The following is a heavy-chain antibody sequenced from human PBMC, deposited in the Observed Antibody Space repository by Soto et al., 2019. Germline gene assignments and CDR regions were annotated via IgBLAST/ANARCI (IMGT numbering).Heavy chain of an antibody. D-gene: IGHD4-17*01. CDR2: INHSGST. CDR1: GGSFSGYY. CDR3: ARTTVTPHDAFDI. Sequence: SSETLSLTCAVYGGSFSGYYWSWIRQPPGKGLEWIGEINHSGSTNYNPSLKSRVTISVDTSKNQFSLKLSSVTAADTAVYYCARTTVTPHDAFDIWGQGTMVTVSS. J-gene: IGHJ3*02. V-gene: IGHV4-34*01.